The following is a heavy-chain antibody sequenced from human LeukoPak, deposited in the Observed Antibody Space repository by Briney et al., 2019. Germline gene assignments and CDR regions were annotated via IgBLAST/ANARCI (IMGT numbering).Heavy chain of an antibody. Sequence: PSETLSLTCTVSGGSISSYCWSWIRQPPGKGLEWIGYIFYGGSTNYNPSLKSRVTISVDTSKNQFSLKLSSVTAADTAVYYCVRSDDFWSGYYGYWGQGTLVTVSS. V-gene: IGHV4-59*01. J-gene: IGHJ4*02. CDR3: VRSDDFWSGYYGY. D-gene: IGHD3-3*01. CDR1: GGSISSYC. CDR2: IFYGGST.